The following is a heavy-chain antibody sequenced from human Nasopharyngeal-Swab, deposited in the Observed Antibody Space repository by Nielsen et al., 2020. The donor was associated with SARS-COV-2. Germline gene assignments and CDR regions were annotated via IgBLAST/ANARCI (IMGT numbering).Heavy chain of an antibody. V-gene: IGHV3-30-3*01. CDR3: ARARGSSGYYYDYYYYMDV. J-gene: IGHJ6*03. D-gene: IGHD3-22*01. CDR2: ISYDGSNK. Sequence: GGSLRLSCAASGFTLSSYAMHWVRQAPGKGLEWVAVISYDGSNKYYADSVKGRFTISRDNSKNTLYLQMNSLRAEDTAVYYCARARGSSGYYYDYYYYMDVWGKGTTVTVSS. CDR1: GFTLSSYA.